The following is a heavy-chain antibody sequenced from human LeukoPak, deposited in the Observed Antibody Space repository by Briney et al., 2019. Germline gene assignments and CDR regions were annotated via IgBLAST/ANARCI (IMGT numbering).Heavy chain of an antibody. V-gene: IGHV3-74*01. J-gene: IGHJ4*02. CDR1: GFTISSYW. CDR2: INSDGSST. Sequence: PGGSLRLSCAASGFTISSYWMHWVSQALGKGLVWVSRINSDGSSTSYADSVKGRFTISRDSAKNTLYLQMNSLRAEDTAVYYCARPYHDSSGPYFDYWGQGTLVTVSS. CDR3: ARPYHDSSGPYFDY. D-gene: IGHD3-22*01.